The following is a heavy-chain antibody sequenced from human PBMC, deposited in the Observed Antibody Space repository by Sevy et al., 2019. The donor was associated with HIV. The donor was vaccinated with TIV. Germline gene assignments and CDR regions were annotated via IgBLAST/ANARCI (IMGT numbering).Heavy chain of an antibody. CDR2: IRSKANSYAT. CDR3: TRHCSSTSCYGNWFDP. J-gene: IGHJ5*02. Sequence: GGSLRLSCAASGFTFSSYAMSWVRQASGKGLEWVGRIRSKANSYATAYAASVKGRFTISRDDSKNTAYLQMNSLKTEDTAVYYCTRHCSSTSCYGNWFDPWGQGTLVTVSS. V-gene: IGHV3-73*01. D-gene: IGHD2-2*01. CDR1: GFTFSSYA.